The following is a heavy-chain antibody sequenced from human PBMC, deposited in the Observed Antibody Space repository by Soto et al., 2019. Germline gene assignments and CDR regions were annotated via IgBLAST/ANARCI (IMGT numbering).Heavy chain of an antibody. D-gene: IGHD3-22*01. CDR2: IWYDGSNK. V-gene: IGHV3-33*01. J-gene: IGHJ1*01. CDR3: ARDLSSGYFGSSQYFQH. CDR1: GFTFSSYG. Sequence: QVQLVESGGGVAQPGRSLRLSCAASGFTFSSYGMHWVRQAPGKGLDWVALIWYDGSNKFYADSVKGRFTISRDNSKNTLYLQMNSLRAEDTAVYYCARDLSSGYFGSSQYFQHWGQGTLVTVSS.